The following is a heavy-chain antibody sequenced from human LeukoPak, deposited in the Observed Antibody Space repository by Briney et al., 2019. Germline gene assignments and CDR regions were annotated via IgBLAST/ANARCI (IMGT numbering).Heavy chain of an antibody. CDR3: ARASNYGGNPEFDY. Sequence: PGGSLRLSCAASGFTFSDHFMDWVRQAPGKGLEWVGRTRKKTNGYTTEYAASVTGRFTISRDDSQNSLYLQMNSLKTEDTAVYYCARASNYGGNPEFDYWGQGTLVTVSS. CDR2: TRKKTNGYTT. J-gene: IGHJ4*02. D-gene: IGHD4-23*01. V-gene: IGHV3-72*01. CDR1: GFTFSDHF.